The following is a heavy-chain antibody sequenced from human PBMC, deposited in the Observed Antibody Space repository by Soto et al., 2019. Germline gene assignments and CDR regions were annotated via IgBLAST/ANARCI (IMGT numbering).Heavy chain of an antibody. V-gene: IGHV5-10-1*01. J-gene: IGHJ4*02. CDR3: ARWDSGSYSSVDY. Sequence: GESLKISCKGSGYSFTSYWISWVRQMPGKGLEWMGRIDPSDSYTNYSPSIKGHVTISVDKSISTAYLQWCSLKASDTAMYYCARWDSGSYSSVDYWGQGTLVTVSS. D-gene: IGHD1-26*01. CDR1: GYSFTSYW. CDR2: IDPSDSYT.